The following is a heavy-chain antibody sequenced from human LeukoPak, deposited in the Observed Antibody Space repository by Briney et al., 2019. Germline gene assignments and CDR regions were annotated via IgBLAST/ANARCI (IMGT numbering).Heavy chain of an antibody. V-gene: IGHV1-69*06. CDR3: ARGAVGWLQSFHFDY. Sequence: SVKVSCKASGGTFSSYAISWVRQAPGQGLEWMGGIIPIFGTANYAQKFQGRVTITADKSTSTAYMELSSLRSEDTAVYYCARGAVGWLQSFHFDYWGQGTLVTVSS. J-gene: IGHJ4*02. CDR1: GGTFSSYA. CDR2: IIPIFGTA. D-gene: IGHD5-24*01.